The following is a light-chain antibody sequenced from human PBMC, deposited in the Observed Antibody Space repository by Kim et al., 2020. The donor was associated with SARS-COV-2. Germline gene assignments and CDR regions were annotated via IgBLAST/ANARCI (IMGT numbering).Light chain of an antibody. CDR2: GKN. CDR3: NSRDSSGNHLV. Sequence: SSELTQDPAVSVALGQTVRITCQGDSLRSYYASWYQQKPGQAPVLVIYGKNKRPSGTPDRFSGSSSGNTASLTITGAQAEDEADYYCNSRDSSGNHLVFG. J-gene: IGLJ2*01. CDR1: SLRSYY. V-gene: IGLV3-19*01.